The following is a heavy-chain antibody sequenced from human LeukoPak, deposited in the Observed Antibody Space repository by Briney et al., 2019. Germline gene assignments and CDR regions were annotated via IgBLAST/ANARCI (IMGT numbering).Heavy chain of an antibody. V-gene: IGHV4-34*01. CDR2: INHSGST. CDR3: ARGGGIVVVPAAIRDYYYYMDV. J-gene: IGHJ6*03. CDR1: GGSFSGYY. D-gene: IGHD2-2*02. Sequence: SETLSLTCAVYGGSFSGYYWSWIRQPPGKGLGWIGEINHSGSTNYNPSLKSRVTISVDTSKNQFSLKLSSVTAADTAVYYCARGGGIVVVPAAIRDYYYYMDVWGKGTTVTVSS.